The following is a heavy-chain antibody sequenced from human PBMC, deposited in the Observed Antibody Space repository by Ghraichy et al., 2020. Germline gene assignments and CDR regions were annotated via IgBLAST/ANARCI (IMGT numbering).Heavy chain of an antibody. D-gene: IGHD2-8*01. CDR3: ARNGYSNGMDV. V-gene: IGHV3-74*01. Sequence: GSLRLSCAASGFTFSSYWMHWVRQAPGKGLVWVSRINGDGGSTSYADSVRGRFTISRDNAKNTLYLQMNSLRAEDTALYFCARNGYSNGMDVWGQGTTVTVSS. CDR2: INGDGGST. CDR1: GFTFSSYW. J-gene: IGHJ6*02.